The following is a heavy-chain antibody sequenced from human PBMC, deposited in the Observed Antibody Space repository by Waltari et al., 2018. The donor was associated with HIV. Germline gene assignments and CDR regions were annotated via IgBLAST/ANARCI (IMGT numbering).Heavy chain of an antibody. J-gene: IGHJ6*02. CDR3: ARVRGGGMDV. D-gene: IGHD5-12*01. CDR1: GNTFTGYY. CDR2: INHNSGDT. Sequence: QEHLVQSGAEVKKPGASVKVSCTASGNTFTGYYIHWVRQAPGQGLEWEGRINHNSGDTHYAQKFQGRVTMTRDTSISTGYMELHSLTSDDTGVYFCARVRGGGMDVWGQGTTVTVSS. V-gene: IGHV1-2*05.